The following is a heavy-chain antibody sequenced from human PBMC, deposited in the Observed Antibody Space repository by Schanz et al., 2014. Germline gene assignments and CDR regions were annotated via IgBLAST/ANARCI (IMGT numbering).Heavy chain of an antibody. CDR2: IGYLGDT. J-gene: IGHJ4*02. CDR1: GFTLSNSD. Sequence: EVQLVESGGGLVQPGGSLRLSCAASGFTLSNSDMHWVRQGTGKGLEWVSTIGYLGDTYYPDSVKGRFTISRDNAKNSLYLQMNSLKTEDTAMYYCARRASCSRIGCPFDSWGQGTLVTVSS. V-gene: IGHV3-13*01. CDR3: ARRASCSRIGCPFDS. D-gene: IGHD2-2*01.